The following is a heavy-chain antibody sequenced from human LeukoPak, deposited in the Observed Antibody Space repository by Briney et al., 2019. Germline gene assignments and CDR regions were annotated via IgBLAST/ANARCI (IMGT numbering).Heavy chain of an antibody. Sequence: PSKTLSLTCTVSGGSISSYYWSWIRQPPGKGLEWIGYIYNSGSTNYNPSLKSRVTLSVDMSKNQLSLKLSSVTAADTAVYYCARVAAGYYYYMDVWGKGTTVTVSS. CDR2: IYNSGST. CDR3: ARVAAGYYYYMDV. CDR1: GGSISSYY. D-gene: IGHD6-13*01. J-gene: IGHJ6*03. V-gene: IGHV4-59*01.